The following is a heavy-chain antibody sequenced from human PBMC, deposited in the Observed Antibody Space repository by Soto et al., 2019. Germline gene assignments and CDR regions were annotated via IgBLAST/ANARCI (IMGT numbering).Heavy chain of an antibody. CDR1: RAFINSGGFY. D-gene: IGHD4-17*01. Sequence: TLSLTCSVSRAFINSGGFYYSWIRQPPGKALEWLALIDWDDDKYYSTSLKTRLTISKDTSKNQVVLTMTNMDPVDTATYYCARIIREDTVTTTLFDYWGQGTLVTVSS. CDR3: ARIIREDTVTTTLFDY. CDR2: IDWDDDK. V-gene: IGHV2-70*01. J-gene: IGHJ4*02.